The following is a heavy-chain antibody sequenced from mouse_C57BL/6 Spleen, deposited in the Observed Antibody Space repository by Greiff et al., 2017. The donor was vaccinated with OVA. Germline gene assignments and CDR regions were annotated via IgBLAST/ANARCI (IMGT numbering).Heavy chain of an antibody. D-gene: IGHD1-1*01. CDR3: ARSGTTVVEFWYFDV. CDR1: GYTFTSYW. Sequence: QVQLKQPGAELVRPGTSVKLSCKASGYTFTSYWMHWVKQRPGQGLEWIGVIDPSDSYTNYNQKFKGKATLTVDTSSSTAYMQLSSLTSEDSAVYYCARSGTTVVEFWYFDVWGTGTTVTVSS. CDR2: IDPSDSYT. J-gene: IGHJ1*03. V-gene: IGHV1-59*01.